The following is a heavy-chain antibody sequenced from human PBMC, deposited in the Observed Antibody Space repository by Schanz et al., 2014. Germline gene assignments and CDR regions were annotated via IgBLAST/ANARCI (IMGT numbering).Heavy chain of an antibody. CDR2: ISPSSSYI. D-gene: IGHD2-15*01. CDR1: GFTFSSYV. V-gene: IGHV3-21*01. J-gene: IGHJ6*02. Sequence: EVQVVESGGGFVQPGGSLRLSCAASGFTFSSYVMNWVRQAPGRGLEYISSISPSSSYIYYADSVKGRFTISRDNAKNSLYLQMNSLRAEDAAVYYCARVELSVYYYAMDVWGQGTTVTVSS. CDR3: ARVELSVYYYAMDV.